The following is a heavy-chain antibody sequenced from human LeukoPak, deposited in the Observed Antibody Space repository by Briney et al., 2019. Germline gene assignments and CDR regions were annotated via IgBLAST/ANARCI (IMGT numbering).Heavy chain of an antibody. V-gene: IGHV3-7*01. CDR1: AFSFSNYW. CDR3: TRAHLTGVDAFDI. J-gene: IGHJ3*02. Sequence: GGSLRLSCAASAFSFSNYWMSWVREAPGKGLESVANINQDGSEKYYVDSVRGRFTISRDNAKNSLYMQMNTLRAEDTAVYYCTRAHLTGVDAFDIWGQGTMVTVSS. CDR2: INQDGSEK. D-gene: IGHD2-8*01.